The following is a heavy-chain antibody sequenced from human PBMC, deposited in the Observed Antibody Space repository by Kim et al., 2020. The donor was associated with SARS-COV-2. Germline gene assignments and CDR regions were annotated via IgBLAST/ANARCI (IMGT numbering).Heavy chain of an antibody. D-gene: IGHD3-10*01. CDR3: AKEIWDYSGRDV. J-gene: IGHJ6*02. CDR1: GFSFSSCA. Sequence: GGSLRLSCAASGFSFSSCAMTWVRQAPGKGLEWVSSISHDARSSHYADSVRGRFTISRDDSKNTLDLQLDSLRGDDTALYYGAKEIWDYSGRDVWGPGTT. V-gene: IGHV3-23*01. CDR2: ISHDARSS.